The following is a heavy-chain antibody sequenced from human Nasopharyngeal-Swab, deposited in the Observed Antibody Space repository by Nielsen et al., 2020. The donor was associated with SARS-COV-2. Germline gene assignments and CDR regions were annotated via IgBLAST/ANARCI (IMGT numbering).Heavy chain of an antibody. CDR1: GFTFSSYW. CDR2: IKQDGSEK. D-gene: IGHD2-2*01. Sequence: TLSLTCAASGFTFSSYWMSWVRQAPGKGLEWVANIKQDGSEKYYVDSVKGRFTISRDNAKNSLYLQMNSLRAEDTAVYYCARDRDYAGAFDIWGQGTMVTVSS. J-gene: IGHJ3*02. V-gene: IGHV3-7*01. CDR3: ARDRDYAGAFDI.